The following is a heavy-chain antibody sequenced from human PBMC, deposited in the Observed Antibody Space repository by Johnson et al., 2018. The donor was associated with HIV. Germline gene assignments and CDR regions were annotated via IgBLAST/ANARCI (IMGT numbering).Heavy chain of an antibody. D-gene: IGHD6-13*01. CDR2: IKQDGGEK. Sequence: VQLVESGGGLVQPGGSLRLSCAVSGFTFSSYWMSWVRQAPGRGLEWVANIKQDGGEKYYVDSVKGRFTISRDNAKNSLYLQMNSLRAEDTAVHYCAGYSSSWYWGIDIWGQGTMVTVSS. CDR3: AGYSSSWYWGIDI. CDR1: GFTFSSYW. J-gene: IGHJ3*02. V-gene: IGHV3-7*05.